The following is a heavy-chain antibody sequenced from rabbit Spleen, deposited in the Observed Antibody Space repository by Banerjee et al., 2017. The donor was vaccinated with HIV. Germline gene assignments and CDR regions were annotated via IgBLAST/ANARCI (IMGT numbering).Heavy chain of an antibody. J-gene: IGHJ4*01. CDR1: GFSFSNKAV. V-gene: IGHV1S45*01. CDR2: ILGGSSGAT. CDR3: ARSSNAGYAGYGYGSNL. Sequence: QEQLVEYGGDLVQPEGSLTLTCKASGFSFSNKAVMCWVRQAPGKGLEWIACILGGSSGATYYANWAKGRFTISKTSSTTVTLQMTRLTAADTATYFCARSSNAGYAGYGYGSNLWGPGTLVTVS. D-gene: IGHD7-1*01.